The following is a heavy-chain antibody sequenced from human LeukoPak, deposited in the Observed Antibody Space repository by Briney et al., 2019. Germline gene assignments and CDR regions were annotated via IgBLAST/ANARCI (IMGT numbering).Heavy chain of an antibody. Sequence: ASVKVSSTASVYTFTDYYMHWVRQAPGQGLEWMGWINPDSGVTNYPQKYQGRVTMTRDTSSSTAYMELIRLRSDDTAVYYCARDGTFDIWGQGTMVTVSS. J-gene: IGHJ3*02. CDR3: ARDGTFDI. V-gene: IGHV1-2*02. CDR1: VYTFTDYY. CDR2: INPDSGVT. D-gene: IGHD2-15*01.